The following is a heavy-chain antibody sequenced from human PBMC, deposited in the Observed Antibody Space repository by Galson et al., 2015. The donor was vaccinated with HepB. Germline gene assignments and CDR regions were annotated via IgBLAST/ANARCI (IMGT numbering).Heavy chain of an antibody. V-gene: IGHV1-69*13. CDR1: GGTFSSYA. CDR2: IIPIFGTA. Sequence: SVKVSCKASGGTFSSYAISWVRQAPGQGLEWMGGIIPIFGTANYAQKFQGRVTITADESTSTAYMELSSLRSEDTAVYYCASRPTTVTTDYYYYGMDVWGQGTTVTVSS. CDR3: ASRPTTVTTDYYYYGMDV. J-gene: IGHJ6*02. D-gene: IGHD4-17*01.